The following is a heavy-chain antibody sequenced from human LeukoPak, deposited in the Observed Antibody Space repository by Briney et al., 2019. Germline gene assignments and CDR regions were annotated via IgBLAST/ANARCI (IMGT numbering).Heavy chain of an antibody. J-gene: IGHJ6*03. CDR3: ARDRLATTDYYYYYMDV. Sequence: PSETLSLTCTVSGGSISSYYWSWIRQPPGKGLEWIGYIYYSGSTNYNPSLKSRVTISVDTSKNQFSLKLSSVTAADTAVYYCARDRLATTDYYYYYMDVWGKGTTVTVSS. CDR1: GGSISSYY. CDR2: IYYSGST. V-gene: IGHV4-59*01. D-gene: IGHD5-12*01.